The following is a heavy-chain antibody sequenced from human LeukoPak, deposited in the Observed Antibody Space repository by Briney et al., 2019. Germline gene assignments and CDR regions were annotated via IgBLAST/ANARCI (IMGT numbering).Heavy chain of an antibody. J-gene: IGHJ4*02. CDR3: AREAVYSSSPTV. V-gene: IGHV4-4*07. D-gene: IGHD6-6*01. Sequence: PSETLSLTCTVSGGSISTFYWTWIRQPAGKGLEWIGRIFTSGTTNYNPSLKSRVTMSVDTSKNQFSLKLSSVTAADTAVYYCAREAVYSSSPTVWGQGTLVTVSS. CDR1: GGSISTFY. CDR2: IFTSGTT.